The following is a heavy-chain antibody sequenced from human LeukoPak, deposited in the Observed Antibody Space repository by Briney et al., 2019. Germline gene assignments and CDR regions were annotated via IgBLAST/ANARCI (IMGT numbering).Heavy chain of an antibody. CDR3: ARSAGIAVAGTSGYYGMDV. CDR1: GFTFSSYA. CDR2: ISYDGSNK. J-gene: IGHJ6*02. D-gene: IGHD6-19*01. Sequence: GGSLRLSCAASGFTFSSYAMHWVRQAPGKGLEWVAVISYDGSNKYYADSVKGRFTISRDNSKNTLYPQMNSLRAEDTAVYYCARSAGIAVAGTSGYYGMDVWGQGTTVTVSS. V-gene: IGHV3-30*04.